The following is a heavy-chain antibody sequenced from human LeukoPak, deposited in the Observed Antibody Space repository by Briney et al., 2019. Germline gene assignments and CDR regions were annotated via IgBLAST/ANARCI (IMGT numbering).Heavy chain of an antibody. CDR2: IYYSGST. Sequence: SETLSLTCTVSGGSISSSNYYWGWIRQPPGKGLEWVGSIYYSGSTSYNPSLKSRVTISVDTSKKQFSLNLTSVTAADTAVYKCAREVVSVEGAGYYFDSWGQGILVTVSS. CDR1: GGSISSSNYY. D-gene: IGHD1-26*01. V-gene: IGHV4-39*07. CDR3: AREVVSVEGAGYYFDS. J-gene: IGHJ4*02.